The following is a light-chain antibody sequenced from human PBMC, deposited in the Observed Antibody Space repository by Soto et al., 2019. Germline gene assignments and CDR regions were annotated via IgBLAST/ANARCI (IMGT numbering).Light chain of an antibody. Sequence: DIVMTQSPLSLPVTPGEPASISCRSSQSLLHSNGYNYLDWYLQKPGQSPQLLIYLGSNRASGVPDRFSGSGSGTDFTLKISRVEAEDVGLYYCMQGLRTPLTFGGGTKVEIK. CDR1: QSLLHSNGYNY. J-gene: IGKJ4*01. V-gene: IGKV2-28*01. CDR3: MQGLRTPLT. CDR2: LGS.